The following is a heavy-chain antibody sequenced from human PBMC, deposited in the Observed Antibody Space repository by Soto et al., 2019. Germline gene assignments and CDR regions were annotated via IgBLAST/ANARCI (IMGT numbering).Heavy chain of an antibody. CDR1: GCSISSYY. V-gene: IGHV4-59*01. CDR2: IYYSGST. CDR3: ARGGALDIVATMAFDY. Sequence: PSETLSLTCTVSGCSISSYYWSWIRQPPGKGLEWIGYIYYSGSTNYNPSLKSRITISVDTSKNQFSLKLSSVTAADTAVYYCARGGALDIVATMAFDYWGQGTLVTVAS. J-gene: IGHJ4*02. D-gene: IGHD5-12*01.